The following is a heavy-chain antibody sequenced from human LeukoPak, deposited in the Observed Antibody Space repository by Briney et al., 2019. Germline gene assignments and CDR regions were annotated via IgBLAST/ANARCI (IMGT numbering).Heavy chain of an antibody. V-gene: IGHV4-59*08. CDR3: ARRHTGSGRMDV. Sequence: SETLSFTCTVSGGSISSDYWSWIRQPPGKGLEWIGNIYYSGNTISNPSLKSRVTLSVDRSKNQFSLKVTSATAADTAVYYCARRHTGSGRMDVWGQGTTVTVS. CDR1: GGSISSDY. CDR2: IYYSGNT. J-gene: IGHJ6*02. D-gene: IGHD3-10*01.